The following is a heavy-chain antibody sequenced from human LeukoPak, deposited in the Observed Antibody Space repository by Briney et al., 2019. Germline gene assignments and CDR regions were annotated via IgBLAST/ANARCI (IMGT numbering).Heavy chain of an antibody. CDR1: GFTFSSYS. CDR3: ARVRTDSGWSDAFDI. Sequence: GGPLRFSCAASGFTFSSYSINWVPKAPGKGLEWASPISSSSSYIYYADSVKGRFTISRDNAKNSLYLQMNSLRAEDTAVYYCARVRTDSGWSDAFDIWGQGTMVTVSS. D-gene: IGHD6-19*01. V-gene: IGHV3-21*01. J-gene: IGHJ3*02. CDR2: ISSSSSYI.